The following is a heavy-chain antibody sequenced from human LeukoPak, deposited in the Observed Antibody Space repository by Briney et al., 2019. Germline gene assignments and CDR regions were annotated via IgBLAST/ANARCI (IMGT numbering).Heavy chain of an antibody. CDR1: GGSISSGSYY. J-gene: IGHJ6*03. Sequence: MPSQTLSLTCTVSGGSISSGSYYWSWIRQPAGKGLEWFGRIYTSGSTNYNPSLKSRVTISVDTSKNQFSLKLSSVTAADTAVYYCARGPYYDILTGYEDYYYYMDVWGKGTTVTVSS. V-gene: IGHV4-61*02. D-gene: IGHD3-9*01. CDR2: IYTSGST. CDR3: ARGPYYDILTGYEDYYYYMDV.